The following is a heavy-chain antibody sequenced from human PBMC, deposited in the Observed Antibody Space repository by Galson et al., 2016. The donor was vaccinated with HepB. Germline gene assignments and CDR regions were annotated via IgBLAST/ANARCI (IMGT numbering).Heavy chain of an antibody. J-gene: IGHJ4*02. CDR2: FFTGGSP. Sequence: SETLSLTCTVSGGPINNWKWNWIRQPAGKGLEWVGQFFTGGSPDHNPTLRSRVTMSIDTAKNQFSLQLTSVTAADTAVYYCATGDHHFDYWGQGSLVTVSS. CDR3: ATGDHHFDY. V-gene: IGHV4-4*07. D-gene: IGHD4-17*01. CDR1: GGPINNWK.